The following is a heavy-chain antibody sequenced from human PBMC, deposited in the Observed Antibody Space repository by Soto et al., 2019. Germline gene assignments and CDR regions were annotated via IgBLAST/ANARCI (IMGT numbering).Heavy chain of an antibody. CDR3: ARVYCSGGSCYSADAFDI. CDR1: GGSLSSYY. V-gene: IGHV4-59*01. Sequence: ASETLSLTCPVSGGSLSSYYWSWIRQPPGKGLEWIGYIYYSGSTNYNPSLKSRVTISVDTSKNQFSLKLSSVTAADTAVYYCARVYCSGGSCYSADAFDIWGQGTVVTGSS. CDR2: IYYSGST. J-gene: IGHJ3*02. D-gene: IGHD2-15*01.